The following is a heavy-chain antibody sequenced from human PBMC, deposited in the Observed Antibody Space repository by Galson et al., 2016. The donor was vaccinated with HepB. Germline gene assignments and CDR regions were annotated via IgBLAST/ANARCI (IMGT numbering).Heavy chain of an antibody. CDR1: GFTFSDYS. D-gene: IGHD7-27*01. CDR3: ARGPLNLSGPELGQMAEYFQH. J-gene: IGHJ1*01. CDR2: ISRSSTHI. Sequence: SLRLSCAASGFTFSDYSMNWVRQAPGKGLEWVSSISRSSTHIYYADSAKGRFTISRDNAKSSLYLQMNSLRAEDAAVYYCARGPLNLSGPELGQMAEYFQHWGQGTLVTVSS. V-gene: IGHV3-21*01.